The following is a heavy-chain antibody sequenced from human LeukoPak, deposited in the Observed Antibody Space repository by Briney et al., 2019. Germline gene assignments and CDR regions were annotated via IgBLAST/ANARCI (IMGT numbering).Heavy chain of an antibody. D-gene: IGHD4-17*01. V-gene: IGHV3-11*01. Sequence: GGSLRLSCXXSXXTFSDYYXRWLRQAPGKGLEWVSYISSSGSTIYYAGSVKGRFTISRDNAKNSLYLQMNSLRAEDTAVYYCATRNMTTVSPWGQGTLVTVSS. CDR1: XXTFSDYY. J-gene: IGHJ5*02. CDR3: ATRNMTTVSP. CDR2: ISSSGSTI.